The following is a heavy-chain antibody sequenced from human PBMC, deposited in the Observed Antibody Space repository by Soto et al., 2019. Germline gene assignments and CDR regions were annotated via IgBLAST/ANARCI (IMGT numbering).Heavy chain of an antibody. CDR3: AKAVGYCSSTSCPDYGMDV. CDR1: GFTFDDYA. V-gene: IGHV3-9*01. D-gene: IGHD2-2*01. Sequence: EVQLVESGGGLVQPGRSLRLSCAASGFTFDDYAMHWVRQAPGKGLEWVSGISWKSGSIGYADSVKGRFTISRDNAKNSLYLQMNSLRAEDTALYYCAKAVGYCSSTSCPDYGMDVWGQGTTATVSS. J-gene: IGHJ6*02. CDR2: ISWKSGSI.